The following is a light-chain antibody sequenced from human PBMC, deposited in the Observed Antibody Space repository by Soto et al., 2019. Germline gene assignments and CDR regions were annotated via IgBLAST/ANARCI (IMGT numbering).Light chain of an antibody. CDR1: QRISSTY. CDR2: DAS. CDR3: QQRSNWPLT. J-gene: IGKJ3*01. V-gene: IGKV3D-20*02. Sequence: EIVLTQSPDTLALSPGESATLSCRASQRISSTYLAWYQQKPGQAPRLLIYDASSRATGISDRFSGSGSGTDFTLTISRLEPEDFAVYYCQQRSNWPLTFGPGTKVDIK.